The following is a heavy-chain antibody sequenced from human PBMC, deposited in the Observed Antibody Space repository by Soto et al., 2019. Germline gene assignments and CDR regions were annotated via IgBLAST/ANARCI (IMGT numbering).Heavy chain of an antibody. CDR3: ARESGENWTYEAH. D-gene: IGHD1-7*01. J-gene: IGHJ1*01. Sequence: EEQLLESGGGLVQPGGSLRLSCETSGFTFSSFAMSWVRQAPGKGLEWIGRITVNGITQYTPSFRSRVTMSMDTSRNQFSLNLQSATAADTALYYCARESGENWTYEAHWGQGTLVTVSS. CDR1: GFTFSSFA. V-gene: IGHV3-23*01. CDR2: ITVNGIT.